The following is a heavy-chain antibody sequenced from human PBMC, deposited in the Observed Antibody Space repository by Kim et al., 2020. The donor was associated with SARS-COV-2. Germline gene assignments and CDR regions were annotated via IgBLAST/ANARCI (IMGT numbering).Heavy chain of an antibody. CDR2: ISGSGGST. J-gene: IGHJ2*01. Sequence: GGSLRLSCAASGFTFSSYAMSWVRQAPGKGLEWVSAISGSGGSTYYADSVKGRFTISRDNSKNTLYLQMNSLRAEDTAVYYCAKVPRYCSSTSCLHWYFDLWGRGTLVTVSS. CDR3: AKVPRYCSSTSCLHWYFDL. V-gene: IGHV3-23*01. CDR1: GFTFSSYA. D-gene: IGHD2-2*01.